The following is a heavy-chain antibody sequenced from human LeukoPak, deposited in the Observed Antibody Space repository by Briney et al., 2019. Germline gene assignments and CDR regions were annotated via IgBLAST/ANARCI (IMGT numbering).Heavy chain of an antibody. CDR1: GFTFSSYG. CDR3: ARNSRATRSEEYYYMDV. J-gene: IGHJ6*03. D-gene: IGHD6-6*01. Sequence: GGSLRLSCAASGFTFSSYGMHWVRQAPGKGLEWVAVIWYDGSNKYYADSVKGRFTISRDNSKNTLYLQMNSLRAEDTAVYYCARNSRATRSEEYYYMDVWGKGTTVTVSS. CDR2: IWYDGSNK. V-gene: IGHV3-33*01.